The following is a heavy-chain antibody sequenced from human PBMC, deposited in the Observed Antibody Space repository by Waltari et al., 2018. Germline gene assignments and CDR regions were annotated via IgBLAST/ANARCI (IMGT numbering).Heavy chain of an antibody. Sequence: EVHLVESGGGLVQPGGSLRLSCAASGFTFSTYWMTWVRQAPGKGLEWLANRKGDGSQKNYVVSVKGRFTIARDTANNSLYLQMNSLRAEDTAVYYCARDPHYSNVDYWGQGTLVTVSS. CDR3: ARDPHYSNVDY. CDR2: RKGDGSQK. J-gene: IGHJ4*02. D-gene: IGHD4-4*01. CDR1: GFTFSTYW. V-gene: IGHV3-7*01.